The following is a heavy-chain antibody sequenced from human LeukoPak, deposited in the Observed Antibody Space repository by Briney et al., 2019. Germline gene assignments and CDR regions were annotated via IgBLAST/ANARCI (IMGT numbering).Heavy chain of an antibody. CDR2: VSGDGYTT. CDR1: EFTFEDYA. J-gene: IGHJ6*02. CDR3: AKEVVEVIPTAVDGEPYFYYYGMDV. D-gene: IGHD2-2*01. V-gene: IGHV3-43*02. Sequence: GGSLRLSCVASEFTFEDYAMSWVRQVPGKGLEWVSLVSGDGYTTYYADSVKGRFTISRDNSKNSLYLQMNSLRAEDTALYYCAKEVVEVIPTAVDGEPYFYYYGMDVWGQGTTVIVSS.